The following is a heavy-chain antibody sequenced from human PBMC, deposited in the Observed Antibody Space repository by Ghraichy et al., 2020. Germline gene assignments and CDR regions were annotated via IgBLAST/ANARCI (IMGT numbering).Heavy chain of an antibody. V-gene: IGHV4-59*01. CDR2: IYYSGST. CDR3: ARDKGYSYGYGYYGMDI. CDR1: YGSFNSYY. D-gene: IGHD5-18*01. J-gene: IGHJ6*02. Sequence: ETLSLTCTVSYGSFNSYYWSWIRQPPGKGLEWLGRIYYSGSTNYNPSLKSRVSISVDTSKNQFSLKLSSVTAADTAVYYCARDKGYSYGYGYYGMDIWGQGTTVTVSS.